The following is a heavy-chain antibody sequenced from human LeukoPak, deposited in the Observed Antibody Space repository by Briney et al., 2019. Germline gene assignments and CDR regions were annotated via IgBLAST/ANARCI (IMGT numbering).Heavy chain of an antibody. CDR2: VWYDESNK. Sequence: GGSLRLSCAASGFTFRSYDMHWVRQAPGKGLEWVAVVWYDESNKYYVDSVKGRFTISRDNSKNTLYLQMNSLGVEDTAVYYCARPSHYDILTGYSEEDAFDIWGQGTMVTVSS. CDR1: GFTFRSYD. CDR3: ARPSHYDILTGYSEEDAFDI. J-gene: IGHJ3*02. D-gene: IGHD3-9*01. V-gene: IGHV3-33*01.